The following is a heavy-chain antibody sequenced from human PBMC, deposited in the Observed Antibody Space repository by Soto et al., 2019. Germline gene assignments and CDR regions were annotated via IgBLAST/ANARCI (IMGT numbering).Heavy chain of an antibody. D-gene: IGHD2-2*01. CDR2: NYHSGST. J-gene: IGHJ6*03. Sequence: QVQLQESGPGLVKPSGTLSLTCAVSSGSISSSNWWSWVRQPPGKGLEWIGENYHSGSTNYNPSLKSRVTISVDKSKNQFSLKLSSVTAADTAVYYCARLNVVPAAMNYYYMDVWGKGTTVTVSS. CDR3: ARLNVVPAAMNYYYMDV. V-gene: IGHV4-4*02. CDR1: SGSISSSNW.